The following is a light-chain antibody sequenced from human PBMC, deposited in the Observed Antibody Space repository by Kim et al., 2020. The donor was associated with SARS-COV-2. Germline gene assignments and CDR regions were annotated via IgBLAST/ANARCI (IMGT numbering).Light chain of an antibody. Sequence: DIVLTQSPDALALSLGERATIHCKSSQKVLSESNNQNYISWYQQKSGQPPKLLIYWASKRDSGVPDRFSGSGSGTDFTLTISSLQAEDVATYFCQQYSSSPVTFGGGTKVDIK. CDR1: QKVLSESNNQNY. CDR2: WAS. V-gene: IGKV4-1*01. CDR3: QQYSSSPVT. J-gene: IGKJ4*01.